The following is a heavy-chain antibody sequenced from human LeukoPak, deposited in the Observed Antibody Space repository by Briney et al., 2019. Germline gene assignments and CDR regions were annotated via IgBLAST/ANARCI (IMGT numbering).Heavy chain of an antibody. CDR3: AREVPMTTVAHPLGPFDY. CDR2: IYYSGST. Sequence: SESLSLTCTVSGGSISSGGYYWSWIREHPGKGLEWGGYIYYSGSTYYNPSLKSRVTISVDTSKNQFSLKLSSVTAADTAVYYCAREVPMTTVAHPLGPFDYWGQGTLVTVSS. D-gene: IGHD4-23*01. V-gene: IGHV4-31*03. CDR1: GGSISSGGYY. J-gene: IGHJ4*02.